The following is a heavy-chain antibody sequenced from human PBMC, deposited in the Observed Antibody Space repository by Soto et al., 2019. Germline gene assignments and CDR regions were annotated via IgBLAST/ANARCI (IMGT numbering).Heavy chain of an antibody. Sequence: ASVKVSCKASGYTFTSYDINWVRQATGQGHEWKGWMNPNSGNTGYAQKFQGRVTMTRNTSISTAYMELSSLRSEDTAVYYCASPMYYDFWSGYYSYYYYYMDVWGKGTTVTVSS. CDR2: MNPNSGNT. CDR1: GYTFTSYD. J-gene: IGHJ6*03. D-gene: IGHD3-3*01. CDR3: ASPMYYDFWSGYYSYYYYYMDV. V-gene: IGHV1-8*01.